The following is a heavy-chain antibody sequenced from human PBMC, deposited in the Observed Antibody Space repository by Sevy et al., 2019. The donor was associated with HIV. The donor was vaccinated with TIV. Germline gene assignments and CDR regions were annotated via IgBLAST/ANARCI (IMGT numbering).Heavy chain of an antibody. CDR2: INPKSGGT. J-gene: IGHJ4*02. CDR1: GYTFTGYY. CDR3: TRSAAEAKNFYCGGDCSSEY. V-gene: IGHV1-2*02. D-gene: IGHD2-21*02. Sequence: ASVKVSCKASGYTFTGYYLHWVRQAPGQGLEWMGWINPKSGGTNYAPKFQGRVTMTRDTSISTASMELSRLRSDDTAVYYCTRSAAEAKNFYCGGDCSSEYWGQGTLVTVSS.